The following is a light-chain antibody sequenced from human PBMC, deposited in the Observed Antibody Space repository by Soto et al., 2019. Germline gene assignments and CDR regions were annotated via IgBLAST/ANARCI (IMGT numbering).Light chain of an antibody. CDR1: SSNIATNT. CDR3: ATWDDSLNGYAV. Sequence: QAVLTQPPSASGTPGQRVTISCSGSSSNIATNTVNWYQQVPGTAPKLLIYSNNRRPSGVPDRFSGSKSGTSASLAISGLQSEDEADYYCATWDDSLNGYAVSGGGTKLTVL. J-gene: IGLJ2*01. CDR2: SNN. V-gene: IGLV1-44*01.